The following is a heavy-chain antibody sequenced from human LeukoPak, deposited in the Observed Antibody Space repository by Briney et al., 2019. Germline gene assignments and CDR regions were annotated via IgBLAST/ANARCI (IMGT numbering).Heavy chain of an antibody. V-gene: IGHV3-11*01. CDR3: AKDRTYTYGYHDAFDV. CDR2: ISSSGNTI. J-gene: IGHJ3*01. D-gene: IGHD5-18*01. Sequence: GGSLRLSCAASGFTFSDYYMNWIRQAPGKGLEWISYISSSGNTIYYADSVKGRFTISRDNAKNSLYLQMNSLRAEDTAVYYCAKDRTYTYGYHDAFDVWGLGTMVTVSS. CDR1: GFTFSDYY.